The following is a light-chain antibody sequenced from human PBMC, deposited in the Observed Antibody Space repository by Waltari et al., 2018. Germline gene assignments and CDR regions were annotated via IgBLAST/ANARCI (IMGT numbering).Light chain of an antibody. J-gene: IGKJ3*01. CDR3: QHRSGP. CDR2: DAS. Sequence: EIVLTQSPATLSLSPGERATLSCRASQSVSDSLDWYQHKPGQAPRLRVYDASNRATGVPDRFSGSVSGTHFTLIISSLEPADFAVYYCQHRSGPFGPGTKVDFK. CDR1: QSVSDS. V-gene: IGKV3-11*01.